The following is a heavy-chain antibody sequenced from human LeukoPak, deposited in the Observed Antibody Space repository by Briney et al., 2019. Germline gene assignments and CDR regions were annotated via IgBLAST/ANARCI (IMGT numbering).Heavy chain of an antibody. D-gene: IGHD3-22*01. J-gene: IGHJ4*02. V-gene: IGHV3-9*01. CDR3: AKDKWSYDSSGYSFDY. CDR1: GFTFDDYA. CDR2: ISWNSGSI. Sequence: GRSLRLSCAASGFTFDDYAMHWVRQAPGKGLEWVSGISWNSGSIGYADSVKGRFTISRDNAKNSLYLQMNSLRAEDTALYYCAKDKWSYDSSGYSFDYWGQGTLVTVSS.